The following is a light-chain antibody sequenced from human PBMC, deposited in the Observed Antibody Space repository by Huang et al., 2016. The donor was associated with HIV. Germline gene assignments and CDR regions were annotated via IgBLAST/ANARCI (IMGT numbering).Light chain of an antibody. CDR2: LIS. CDR3: MQGTHWPGT. CDR1: QSIVSNDGDIY. V-gene: IGKV2-30*01. J-gene: IGKJ1*01. Sequence: DVVMTQFPLSLPVTLGKPASIFCKSSQSIVSNDGDIYLNCFQQRPGQSPRRLIYLISNRDSGVPDRFSGSGAGTLFALRINRVESEDVAIYYCMQGTHWPGTFGQGTNLEI.